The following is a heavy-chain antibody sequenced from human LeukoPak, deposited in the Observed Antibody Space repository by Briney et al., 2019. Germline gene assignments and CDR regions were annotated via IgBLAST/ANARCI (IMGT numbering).Heavy chain of an antibody. Sequence: GESLKISCKGSGYSFTSFWIGWVRQMPGKGLEWMGIIYPGASETLYSPSFQGQVTISADKSINTAYLQWSSLKASDSAMYYCAKQRCIGNSCYRGEADWFDPWGQGTLVTVSS. CDR2: IYPGASET. D-gene: IGHD2-15*01. J-gene: IGHJ5*02. CDR1: GYSFTSFW. V-gene: IGHV5-51*01. CDR3: AKQRCIGNSCYRGEADWFDP.